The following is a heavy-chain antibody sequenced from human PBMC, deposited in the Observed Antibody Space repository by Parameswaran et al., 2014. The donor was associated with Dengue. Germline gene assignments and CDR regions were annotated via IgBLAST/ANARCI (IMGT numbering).Heavy chain of an antibody. D-gene: IGHD3-10*01. J-gene: IGHJ6*02. CDR2: IKQDGSEK. Sequence: VRQAPGKGLEWVANIKQDGSEKYYVDSVKGRFTISRDNAKNSLYLQMNSLRAEDTAVYYCARDSSGFGSPPSYYYYYGMDVWGQGTTVTVSS. CDR3: ARDSSGFGSPPSYYYYYGMDV. V-gene: IGHV3-7*01.